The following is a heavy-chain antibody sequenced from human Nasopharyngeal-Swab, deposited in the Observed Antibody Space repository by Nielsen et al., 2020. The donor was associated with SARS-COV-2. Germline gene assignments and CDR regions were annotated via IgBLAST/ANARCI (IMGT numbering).Heavy chain of an antibody. V-gene: IGHV4-39*07. CDR3: AATVTMVRGSMNYYFYGMDV. CDR1: GGSISSSTYY. CDR2: IYYSGST. Sequence: SETLSLTCTVSGGSISSSTYYWGWIRQPPGKGLEWIGNIYYSGSTYYNPSLKSRVTISVDTSKSQFSLKLTSVTAADTAMYYCAATVTMVRGSMNYYFYGMDVWGQGTTVTVSS. D-gene: IGHD3-10*01. J-gene: IGHJ6*02.